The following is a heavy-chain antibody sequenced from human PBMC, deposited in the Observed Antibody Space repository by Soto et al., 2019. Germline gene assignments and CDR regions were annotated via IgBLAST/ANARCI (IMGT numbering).Heavy chain of an antibody. CDR3: AKALGITMVRGVIVPVDFDY. Sequence: PGGSLGLSCAASGFTFSSYGMHWVRQAPGKGLEWVAVISYDGSNKYYADSVKGRFTIFRDNSKNTLYLQMNSLRAEDTAVYYCAKALGITMVRGVIVPVDFDYWGQGTLVTVSS. D-gene: IGHD3-10*01. V-gene: IGHV3-30*18. CDR1: GFTFSSYG. CDR2: ISYDGSNK. J-gene: IGHJ4*02.